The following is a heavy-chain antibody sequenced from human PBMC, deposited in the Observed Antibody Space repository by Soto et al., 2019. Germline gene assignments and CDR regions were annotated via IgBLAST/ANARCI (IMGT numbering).Heavy chain of an antibody. CDR2: IIPIFGTA. CDR3: ARDRLTTVTTVGYYGMDV. Sequence: SVKVSCKASGGTFSSYAISWVRQAPGQGLEWMGGIIPIFGTANYAQKFQGRVTITADKSTSTAYMELSSLRSEDTAVYYCARDRLTTVTTVGYYGMDVWGQGTTVTVSS. V-gene: IGHV1-69*06. D-gene: IGHD4-17*01. J-gene: IGHJ6*02. CDR1: GGTFSSYA.